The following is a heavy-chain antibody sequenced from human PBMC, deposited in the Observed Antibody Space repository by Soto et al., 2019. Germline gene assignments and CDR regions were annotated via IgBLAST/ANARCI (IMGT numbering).Heavy chain of an antibody. CDR3: ARAPFLRGHHPNWFDP. Sequence: GASVKVSCKASGGTFSSYAISWVRQAPGQGLEWMGGIIPIFGTANYAQKFQGRVTITADESTSTAYMELSSLRSEDTAVYYCARAPFLRGHHPNWFDPWGQGTLVTVSS. CDR2: IIPIFGTA. D-gene: IGHD3-3*01. J-gene: IGHJ5*02. CDR1: GGTFSSYA. V-gene: IGHV1-69*13.